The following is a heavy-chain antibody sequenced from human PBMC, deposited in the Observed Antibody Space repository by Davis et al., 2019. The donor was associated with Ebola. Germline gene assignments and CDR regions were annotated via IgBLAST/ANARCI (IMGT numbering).Heavy chain of an antibody. J-gene: IGHJ6*02. V-gene: IGHV1-69*04. D-gene: IGHD5-18*01. CDR3: ARDGGYSYGTYYYYGMDV. Sequence: AASVKDSCKASGGTFSSYAISWVRQAPGQGLEWMGRIIPILGIANYAQKFQGRVTITADKSTSTAYMELRSLRSEDTAVYYCARDGGYSYGTYYYYGMDVWGQGTTVTVSS. CDR1: GGTFSSYA. CDR2: IIPILGIA.